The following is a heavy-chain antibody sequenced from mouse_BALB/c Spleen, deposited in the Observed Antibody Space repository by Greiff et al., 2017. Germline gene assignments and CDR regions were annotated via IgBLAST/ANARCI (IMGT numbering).Heavy chain of an antibody. D-gene: IGHD2-4*01. CDR2: IWGGGST. CDR3: AKSRSTMITGFAY. CDR1: GFSLTDYG. J-gene: IGHJ3*01. Sequence: VQLQESGPGLVAPSQSLSITCTVSGFSLTDYGVSWIRQPPGKGLEWLGVIWGGGSTYYNSALKSRLSISKDNSKSQVFLKMNSLQTDDTAMYYCAKSRSTMITGFAYWGQGTLVTVSA. V-gene: IGHV2-6-5*01.